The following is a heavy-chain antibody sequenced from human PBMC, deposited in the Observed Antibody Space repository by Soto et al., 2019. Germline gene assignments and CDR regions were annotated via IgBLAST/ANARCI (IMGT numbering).Heavy chain of an antibody. J-gene: IGHJ4*02. CDR3: ARDDYGVYPY. D-gene: IGHD3-10*01. V-gene: IGHV1-2*02. CDR1: GYAITAYY. Sequence: QVQLVQSGTEVKKPGASVKVSCKASGYAITAYYIHWVRQAPGQGLEWMGWIDPRSGGAIYAQKFQDRVTMTRDTSISTVYMALSWLRSDDTALYYCARDDYGVYPYWGQGTLVTVSS. CDR2: IDPRSGGA.